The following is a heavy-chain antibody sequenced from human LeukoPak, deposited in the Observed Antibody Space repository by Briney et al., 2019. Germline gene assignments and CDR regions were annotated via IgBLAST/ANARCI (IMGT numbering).Heavy chain of an antibody. Sequence: QSGRSLRLSCAASGFNFNRYGMHWVRQAPGKGLEWVAVISNDGSDEYYADSVQGRFTISRDNPKNTLYLQMNSLSAEDTAVYYCAKEVYSSAWYVDYWGQGTLVTVSS. CDR3: AKEVYSSAWYVDY. D-gene: IGHD6-19*01. CDR1: GFNFNRYG. V-gene: IGHV3-30*18. J-gene: IGHJ4*02. CDR2: ISNDGSDE.